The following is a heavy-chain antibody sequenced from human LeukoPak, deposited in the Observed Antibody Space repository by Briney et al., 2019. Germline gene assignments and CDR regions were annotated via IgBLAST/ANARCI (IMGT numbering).Heavy chain of an antibody. V-gene: IGHV3-23*01. J-gene: IGHJ2*01. CDR2: ISGSGGST. D-gene: IGHD6-19*01. CDR1: GFTFISYA. CDR3: AKVGQWLARYLSL. Sequence: GGSLTLTCAASGFTFISYAWSWVRQAPGKGLEWVSAISGSGGSTYYADSVKGRFTISRDNSKNTLYLQMNSLRAEDTAVYYCAKVGQWLARYLSLCGRGTLVTVSS.